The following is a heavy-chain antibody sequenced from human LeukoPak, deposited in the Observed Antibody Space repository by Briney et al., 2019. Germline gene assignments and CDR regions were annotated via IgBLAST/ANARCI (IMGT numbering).Heavy chain of an antibody. CDR2: IYYSGST. J-gene: IGHJ4*02. V-gene: IGHV4-39*07. CDR1: GGSISSSSYY. D-gene: IGHD6-19*01. Sequence: SETLSLTCTVSGGSISSSSYYWGWIRQPPGKGLEWIGSIYYSGSTYYNPSLKSRVTISVDTSKNQFSLRLSSVTAADTAIYYCARLHLVSSGWYPMADSWGQGSLVTVSS. CDR3: ARLHLVSSGWYPMADS.